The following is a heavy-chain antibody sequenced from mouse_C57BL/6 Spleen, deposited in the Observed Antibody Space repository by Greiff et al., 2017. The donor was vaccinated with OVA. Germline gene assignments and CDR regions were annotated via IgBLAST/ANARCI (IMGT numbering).Heavy chain of an antibody. J-gene: IGHJ2*01. V-gene: IGHV5-9-1*02. CDR1: GFTFRSYA. CDR3: TRDGGERYYFDY. CDR2: ISSGGDYI. Sequence: DVKLQESGEGLVKPGGSLKLSCAASGFTFRSYAMSWVRQTPEKRLEWVAYISSGGDYIYYADTVKGRFTISRDNARNTLYLQMSSLKSEDTAMYYCTRDGGERYYFDYWGQGTTLTVSS.